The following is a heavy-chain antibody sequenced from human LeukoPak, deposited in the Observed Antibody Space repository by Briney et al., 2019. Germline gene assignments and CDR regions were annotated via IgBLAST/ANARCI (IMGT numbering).Heavy chain of an antibody. D-gene: IGHD3-10*01. Sequence: GESLKISWKGSGYSFTSYWIGWVRQMPGKGLEWMGIIYPGDSDTRYSPSFQGQVTISADKSISTAYLQWSSLKDSGTAMYYCARHLLWFGEFERVVRDYWGQGTLVSVSS. CDR1: GYSFTSYW. CDR3: ARHLLWFGEFERVVRDY. V-gene: IGHV5-51*01. J-gene: IGHJ4*02. CDR2: IYPGDSDT.